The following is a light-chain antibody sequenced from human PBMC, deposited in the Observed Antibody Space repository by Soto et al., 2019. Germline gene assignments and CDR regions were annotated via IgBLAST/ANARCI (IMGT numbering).Light chain of an antibody. CDR2: EVN. Sequence: QSVLTQPASVSGSPGQSITISCTGTSSDVGDYKYVSWYQHHPGKAPKLVIYEVNNRPSGVSNRFSGSKSGNTASLTISGLQAEDEADYYCNTYTRSSTLVVFGGGTKLTVL. J-gene: IGLJ2*01. V-gene: IGLV2-14*01. CDR1: SSDVGDYKY. CDR3: NTYTRSSTLVV.